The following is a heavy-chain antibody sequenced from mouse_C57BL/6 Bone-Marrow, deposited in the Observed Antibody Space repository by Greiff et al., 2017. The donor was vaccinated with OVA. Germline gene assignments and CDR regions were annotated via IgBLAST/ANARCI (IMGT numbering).Heavy chain of an antibody. Sequence: DVMLVESGEGLVKPGGSLKLSCAASGFTFSSYAMSWVRQTPEKRLEWVAYISSGGDYIYYADTVKGRFTISRDNARNTLYLQMSSLKSEDTAMYYCTRDRLYFDYWGQGTTLTVSS. V-gene: IGHV5-9-1*02. CDR2: ISSGGDYI. D-gene: IGHD1-2*01. J-gene: IGHJ2*01. CDR1: GFTFSSYA. CDR3: TRDRLYFDY.